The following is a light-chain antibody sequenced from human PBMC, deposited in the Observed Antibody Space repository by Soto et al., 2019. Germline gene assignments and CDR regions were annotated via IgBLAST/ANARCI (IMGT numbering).Light chain of an antibody. CDR3: SSFAGSNNCPYV. V-gene: IGLV2-8*01. CDR2: EIN. CDR1: SSDVGAYDY. J-gene: IGLJ1*01. Sequence: QSALTQPPSASGSPGQSVTISCTGTSSDVGAYDYVSWYQQHPGKAPKLMIYEINKRPSGVPDRFSGPKSGNTAALTVSGLQAEDEAEYYGSSFAGSNNCPYVFGTGTKLTVL.